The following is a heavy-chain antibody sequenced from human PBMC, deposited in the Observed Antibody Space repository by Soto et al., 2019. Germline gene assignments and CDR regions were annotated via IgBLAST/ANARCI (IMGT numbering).Heavy chain of an antibody. CDR1: GDSVSSNSAA. D-gene: IGHD6-19*01. CDR3: ARGESISVAWFDY. Sequence: TLSLTCAISGDSVSSNSAAWNWLRQSPSRGLEWLGRTYYRSKWYNDYAVSVKSRITINPDTSKNQFSLQLNSVTPEDTAVYYCARGESISVAWFDYWGQGTLVTVSS. CDR2: TYYRSKWYN. V-gene: IGHV6-1*01. J-gene: IGHJ4*02.